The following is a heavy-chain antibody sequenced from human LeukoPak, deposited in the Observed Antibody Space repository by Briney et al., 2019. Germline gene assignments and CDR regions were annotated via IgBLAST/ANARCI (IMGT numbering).Heavy chain of an antibody. D-gene: IGHD2-15*01. Sequence: GGSLRLSCAASGFTFSSYAMSWVRQAPGKGLEWVSAISGSGGSTYYADSVKGRFTISRDNSKNTLYLQMNSLRAEDTAVYYCAKDPIQRVGIVVVVAATDAFDIWGQGTMVTVSS. CDR1: GFTFSSYA. CDR3: AKDPIQRVGIVVVVAATDAFDI. J-gene: IGHJ3*02. V-gene: IGHV3-23*01. CDR2: ISGSGGST.